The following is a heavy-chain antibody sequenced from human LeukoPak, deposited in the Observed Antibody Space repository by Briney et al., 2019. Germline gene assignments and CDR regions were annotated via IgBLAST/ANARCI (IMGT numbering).Heavy chain of an antibody. CDR2: INQDGSQT. V-gene: IGHV3-7*01. CDR3: ARGEFAWIQGSYGLNV. J-gene: IGHJ6*02. CDR1: GSTFSTYW. D-gene: IGHD5-18*01. Sequence: PGGSLRLSCAASGSTFSTYWMSWVRRAPGKGLEWVANINQDGSQTFYVDSVKGRFTISRDNPGNSVYLQMNSLRAEDTAVYYCARGEFAWIQGSYGLNVWGQGTTVTVSS.